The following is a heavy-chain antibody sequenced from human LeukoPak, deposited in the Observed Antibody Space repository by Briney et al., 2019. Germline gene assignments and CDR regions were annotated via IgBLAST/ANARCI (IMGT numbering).Heavy chain of an antibody. CDR1: GLTFSSYG. CDR3: AKEGPAYGSGSYHEYNWFDP. J-gene: IGHJ5*02. CDR2: ISYDGSNK. D-gene: IGHD3-10*01. Sequence: PGGSLRLSCAASGLTFSSYGMHWVRQAPGKGLEWVAVISYDGSNKYYADSVKGRFTISRDNSKNTLYLQMNSLRAEDTAVYYCAKEGPAYGSGSYHEYNWFDPWGQGTLVTVSS. V-gene: IGHV3-30*18.